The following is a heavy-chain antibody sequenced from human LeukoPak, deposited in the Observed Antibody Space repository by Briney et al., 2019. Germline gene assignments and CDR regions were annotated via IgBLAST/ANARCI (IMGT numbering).Heavy chain of an antibody. CDR2: ISGGGDMT. CDR1: GFTFSSYA. D-gene: IGHD2-2*01. V-gene: IGHV3-23*01. CDR3: ARGYCTSTNCNNWFDP. Sequence: GGSLRLSCAASGFTFSSYAMSWVCQGPGEGLEWVSAISGGGDMTHYTDSVKGRFTISRDNSRNVLYLQMNSLRADDAAIYYCARGYCTSTNCNNWFDPWGQGALVTVSS. J-gene: IGHJ5*02.